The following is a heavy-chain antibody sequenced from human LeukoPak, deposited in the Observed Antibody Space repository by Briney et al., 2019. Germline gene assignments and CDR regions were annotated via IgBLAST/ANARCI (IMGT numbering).Heavy chain of an antibody. CDR3: AKDCEGQQLVPEYVQH. V-gene: IGHV3-11*01. CDR1: GFTFSDYY. J-gene: IGHJ1*01. Sequence: PGGSLRLSCVDSGFTFSDYYMSWIRQALGEGLEWVSYISSSGSTIYYADSVKGRFTISIDNSKNTLYLQMNSLRAKDTAVYYCAKDCEGQQLVPEYVQHWHQGTLVTVSA. D-gene: IGHD6-13*01. CDR2: ISSSGSTI.